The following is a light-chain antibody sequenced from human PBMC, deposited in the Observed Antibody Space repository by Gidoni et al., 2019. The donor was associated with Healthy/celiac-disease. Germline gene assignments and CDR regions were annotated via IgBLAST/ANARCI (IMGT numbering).Light chain of an antibody. CDR3: QQYNNWPYT. Sequence: EIVMALSPATLSVSPGERATLSCRASQRVSSNLAWSQQKPGQAPSHLIYRASTSATSIPARFSGSGSGTEFTLTISSLQSEDFSVYYCQQYNNWPYTFGQXTKLEIK. CDR1: QRVSSN. J-gene: IGKJ2*01. V-gene: IGKV3-15*01. CDR2: RAS.